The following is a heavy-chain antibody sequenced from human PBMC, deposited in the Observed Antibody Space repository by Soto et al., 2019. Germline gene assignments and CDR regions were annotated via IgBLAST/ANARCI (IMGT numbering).Heavy chain of an antibody. J-gene: IGHJ6*02. CDR3: ARARLAARPFYGMDV. Sequence: PGGSLRLSCAASGFTVSSNYMSWVRQAPGKGLEWVSVIYSGGSTYYADSVKGRFTISRDNSKNTLYLQMNSLRAEDTAVYYCARARLAARPFYGMDVWGQGTTVTVSS. D-gene: IGHD6-6*01. V-gene: IGHV3-53*01. CDR2: IYSGGST. CDR1: GFTVSSNY.